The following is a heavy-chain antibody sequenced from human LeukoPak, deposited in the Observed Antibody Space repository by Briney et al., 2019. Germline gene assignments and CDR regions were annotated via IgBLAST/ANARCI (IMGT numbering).Heavy chain of an antibody. D-gene: IGHD1-26*01. J-gene: IGHJ4*02. CDR3: AKTVLVGAAHFDY. CDR1: GFTFSSYE. V-gene: IGHV3-48*01. Sequence: GSLRLSCAASGFTFSSYEMNWVRQAPGKGLEWVSYISSSSSTIYYADSVKGRFTISRDNAKNSLYLQMNSLRAEDTAVYYCAKTVLVGAAHFDYWGQGTLVTVSS. CDR2: ISSSSSTI.